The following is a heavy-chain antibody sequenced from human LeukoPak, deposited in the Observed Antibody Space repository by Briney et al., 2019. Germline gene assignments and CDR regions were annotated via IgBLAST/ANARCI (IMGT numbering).Heavy chain of an antibody. Sequence: GGSLRLSCAASGFTFSSYAMHWVRQAPGKGLEYVSAISINGGTTYYANSVKGRFTISRDNSKNTLYLQMGSLRAEDMAGYYCAKGYSSSWYWYFDLWGRGTPVTVSS. CDR2: ISINGGTT. J-gene: IGHJ2*01. D-gene: IGHD6-13*01. V-gene: IGHV3-64*01. CDR3: AKGYSSSWYWYFDL. CDR1: GFTFSSYA.